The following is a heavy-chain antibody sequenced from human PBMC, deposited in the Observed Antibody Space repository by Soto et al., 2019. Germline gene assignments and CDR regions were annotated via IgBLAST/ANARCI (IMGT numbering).Heavy chain of an antibody. CDR2: INPNSGGT. Sequence: ASVKVSCKASGYTFTGYYMHWVRQAPGQGLEWMGWINPNSGGTNYAQKFQGWVTMTRDTSISTAYMELSRLRSDDTAVYYCARVSLGESGSYSKDAFDIWGQGTMVTVSS. CDR1: GYTFTGYY. D-gene: IGHD1-26*01. J-gene: IGHJ3*02. CDR3: ARVSLGESGSYSKDAFDI. V-gene: IGHV1-2*04.